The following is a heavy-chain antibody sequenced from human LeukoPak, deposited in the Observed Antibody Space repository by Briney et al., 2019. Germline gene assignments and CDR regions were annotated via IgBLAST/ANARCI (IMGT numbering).Heavy chain of an antibody. D-gene: IGHD2-2*01. CDR2: IYTSGST. V-gene: IGHV4-4*07. Sequence: ASETLSLTCTVSGGSISSYYWSWIRQPAGKGLEWIGRIYTSGSTNYNPSLKSRVTMSVDTSKNQFSLKLSSVTAADTAVYYCARDPKDIVVVPAALDAFDIWGQGTMVTVSS. CDR1: GGSISSYY. CDR3: ARDPKDIVVVPAALDAFDI. J-gene: IGHJ3*02.